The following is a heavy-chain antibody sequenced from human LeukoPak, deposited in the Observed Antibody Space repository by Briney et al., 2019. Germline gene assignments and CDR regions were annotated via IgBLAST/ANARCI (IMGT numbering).Heavy chain of an antibody. J-gene: IGHJ3*02. V-gene: IGHV3-21*01. D-gene: IGHD2-15*01. CDR1: GFTFSSYI. CDR2: ISSSSSYI. Sequence: GGSLRLSCAASGFTFSSYIMNWVRQAPGKGLEWVSSISSSSSYIYYADSVKGRFTISRDNAKNSLYLQMNSLRAEDTAVYYCARGRGCSGGSCYSLTSDAFDIWGQGTMVTVSS. CDR3: ARGRGCSGGSCYSLTSDAFDI.